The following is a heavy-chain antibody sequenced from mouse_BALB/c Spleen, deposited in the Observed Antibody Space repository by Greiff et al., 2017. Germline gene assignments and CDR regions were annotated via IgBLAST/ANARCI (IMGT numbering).Heavy chain of an antibody. CDR1: GYSITSGYY. CDR3: AFTTATSAMDY. J-gene: IGHJ4*01. CDR2: ISYDGSN. D-gene: IGHD1-2*01. Sequence: EVKLMESGPGLVKPSQSLSLTCSVTGYSITSGYYWNWIRQFPGNKLEWMGYISYDGSNNYNPSLKNRISITRDTSKNQFFLKLNSVTTEDTATYYCAFTTATSAMDYWGQGTSVTVSS. V-gene: IGHV3-6*02.